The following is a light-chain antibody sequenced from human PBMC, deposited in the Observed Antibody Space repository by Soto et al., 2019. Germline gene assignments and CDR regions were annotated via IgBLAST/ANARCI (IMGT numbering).Light chain of an antibody. CDR3: SSFADSNSYV. V-gene: IGLV2-8*01. Sequence: QSVLTQPPSASGSPGQSVTISCSGSSSDIGGYTYVSWYQHHPGKAPKLMIYEVSKRPSGVPDRFSGSKSGNTASLTVSGLQAEDEADYYCSSFADSNSYVFGTGTKLTVL. CDR2: EVS. J-gene: IGLJ1*01. CDR1: SSDIGGYTY.